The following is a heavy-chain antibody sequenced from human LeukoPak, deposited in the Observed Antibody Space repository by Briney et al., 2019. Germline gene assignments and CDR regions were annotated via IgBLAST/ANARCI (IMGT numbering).Heavy chain of an antibody. CDR3: ASTSASG. CDR2: ISWNSGSI. CDR1: GFTFDDYA. D-gene: IGHD3-10*01. Sequence: GGSLRLSCAASGFTFDDYAMHWVRQAPGKGLEWVSGISWNSGSIGYADSVKGRFTISRDNAKNSLYLQMNSLRAEDTAVYYCASTSASGWGQGTLVTVSS. V-gene: IGHV3-9*01. J-gene: IGHJ4*02.